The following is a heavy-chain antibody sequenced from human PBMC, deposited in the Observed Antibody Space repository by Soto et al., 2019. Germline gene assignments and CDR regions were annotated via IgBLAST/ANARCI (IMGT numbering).Heavy chain of an antibody. D-gene: IGHD2-15*01. CDR3: APLSVSLSGPYGIHV. CDR2: MLYSGHT. V-gene: IGHV4-39*01. J-gene: IGHJ6*02. CDR1: GYSVSSSDYY. Sequence: SETLSLTCSVYGYSVSSSDYYWAWIRQPQGKGLEWIGSMLYSGHTYYNPCLKSRVTLSVDTSKNQFSVRLNSVTASDSAVYYCAPLSVSLSGPYGIHVWGQGTTVTVSS.